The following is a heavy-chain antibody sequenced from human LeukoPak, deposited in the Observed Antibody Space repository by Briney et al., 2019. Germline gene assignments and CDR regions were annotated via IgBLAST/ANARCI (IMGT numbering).Heavy chain of an antibody. J-gene: IGHJ4*02. Sequence: GGSLRLSCAASGFTFSSYVMNWVRQAPGKGLEWVSVISGGGGSTYYADSVKGRFTISRDNSKNTLYLQMNSLRAEDTAVYYCAPDLRGAAWSLDYWGQGTLVTVSS. D-gene: IGHD2-15*01. CDR1: GFTFSSYV. CDR2: ISGGGGST. V-gene: IGHV3-23*01. CDR3: APDLRGAAWSLDY.